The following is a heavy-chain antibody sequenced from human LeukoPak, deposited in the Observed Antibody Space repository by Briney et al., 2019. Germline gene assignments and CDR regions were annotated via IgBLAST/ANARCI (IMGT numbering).Heavy chain of an antibody. CDR2: IWYDGSKQ. Sequence: TGASLRLSCAAYGFNFSSNGMKWVRQAPGKGLEWVALIWYDGSKQYYADSVKGRFTISRDNSENMVYLQMNSLRAEDAAVYYCARLTGASLDYWGQGTLVTVSS. D-gene: IGHD7-27*01. J-gene: IGHJ4*02. CDR1: GFNFSSNG. V-gene: IGHV3-33*01. CDR3: ARLTGASLDY.